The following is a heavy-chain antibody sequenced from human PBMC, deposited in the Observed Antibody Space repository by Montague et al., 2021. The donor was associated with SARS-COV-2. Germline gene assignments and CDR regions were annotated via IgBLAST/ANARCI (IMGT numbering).Heavy chain of an antibody. CDR3: AKGLGARDLYYLDS. J-gene: IGHJ4*02. CDR1: GFTFSSYA. V-gene: IGHV3-23*03. CDR2: IYNGGSSR. D-gene: IGHD3/OR15-3a*01. Sequence: SLRLSCAASGFTFSSYAMSWVRQTPGKGLEWVALIYNGGSSRYYADSVKGRFTISRDNSKNTLFLQMNSLRAEDTAVYYCAKGLGARDLYYLDSWGQGTLVTVSS.